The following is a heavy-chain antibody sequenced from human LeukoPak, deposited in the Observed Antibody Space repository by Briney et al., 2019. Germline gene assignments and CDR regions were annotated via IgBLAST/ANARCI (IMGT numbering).Heavy chain of an antibody. Sequence: GRSLRLSCAASGFTFGSYAMHWVRQAPGKGLEWVAVISYDGSNKYYADSVKGRFTISRDNSKNTLYLQMNSLRAEDTAVYYCARDCGGDCWFDYWGQGTLVTVSS. CDR1: GFTFGSYA. V-gene: IGHV3-30-3*01. CDR3: ARDCGGDCWFDY. CDR2: ISYDGSNK. J-gene: IGHJ4*02. D-gene: IGHD2-21*02.